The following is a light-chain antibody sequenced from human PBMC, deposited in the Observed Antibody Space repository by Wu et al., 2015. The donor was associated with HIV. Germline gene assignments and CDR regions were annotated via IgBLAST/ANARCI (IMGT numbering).Light chain of an antibody. CDR3: QQYNIYSWT. Sequence: DIQMTQSPSILSASVGDRVTITCRASQSISGWLAWYQQKPGKAPKLLIYRASTLESGVPSRFSGGGSGTEFTLTISSLQPDDFATYYCQQYNIYSWTFGQGTKVDIK. CDR2: RAS. J-gene: IGKJ1*01. CDR1: QSISGW. V-gene: IGKV1-5*03.